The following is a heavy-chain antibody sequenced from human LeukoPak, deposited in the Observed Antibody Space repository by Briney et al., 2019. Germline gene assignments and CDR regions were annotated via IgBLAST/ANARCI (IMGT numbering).Heavy chain of an antibody. CDR3: ARLVGVSPLDY. CDR1: GFTFRSYA. V-gene: IGHV3-23*01. CDR2: ISGSPDKT. D-gene: IGHD3-16*01. Sequence: SGGSLRLSCVVSGFTFRSYAMYWVRQAPGKGLEWVSAISGSPDKTYYADSMKGRFATSRDDSRNTLYLQMNSLRAEDTAVYYCARLVGVSPLDYWGQGTPVTVSS. J-gene: IGHJ4*02.